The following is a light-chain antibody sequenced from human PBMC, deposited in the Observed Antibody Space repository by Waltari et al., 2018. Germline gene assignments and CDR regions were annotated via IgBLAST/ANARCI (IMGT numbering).Light chain of an antibody. Sequence: IVLTQSLGPLSLSPGERATLPCIASQSVSTYLAWYQQKPGQAPRLLVYDASNRATGIPARFSGSGSGTDFTLTISSLEPEDVAVYYCQQRRGWPLTFGGGTKVEIK. CDR1: QSVSTY. CDR2: DAS. V-gene: IGKV3-11*01. J-gene: IGKJ4*01. CDR3: QQRRGWPLT.